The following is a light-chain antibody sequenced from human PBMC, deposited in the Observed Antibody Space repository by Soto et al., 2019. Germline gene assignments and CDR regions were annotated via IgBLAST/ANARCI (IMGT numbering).Light chain of an antibody. CDR2: DAS. J-gene: IGKJ4*01. Sequence: DIEVTQSPSSLSACVGDRVTITCRASQSISSWLAWYQQKPGKAPKLLIYDASSLESGVPSRFSGRRSGTEFTLTIPSVQPEHFATYYCQQYSSYSPLTFGGGTKVDIK. CDR1: QSISSW. V-gene: IGKV1-5*01. CDR3: QQYSSYSPLT.